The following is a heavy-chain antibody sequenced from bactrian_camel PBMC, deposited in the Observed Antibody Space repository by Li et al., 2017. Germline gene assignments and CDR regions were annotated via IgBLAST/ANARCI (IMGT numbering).Heavy chain of an antibody. CDR2: IDVDGRT. V-gene: IGHV3S53*01. CDR1: AAVFSDNC. J-gene: IGHJ4*01. Sequence: HVQLVESGGGSVEAGGSLRLSCATNAAVFSDNCFAWFRQIPGREREGVAAIDVDGRTDYSEFVKDRFTISKDNAKNSLYLQMNNLKPEDTALYYCAVRWSGTRCFASARGYNYNGQGTQVTVS. CDR3: AVRWSGTRCFASARGYNY. D-gene: IGHD3*01.